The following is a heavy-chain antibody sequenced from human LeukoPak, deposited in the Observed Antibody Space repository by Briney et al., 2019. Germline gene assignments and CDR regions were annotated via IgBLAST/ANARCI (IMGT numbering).Heavy chain of an antibody. V-gene: IGHV3-33*08. CDR3: AREGGFGELTLDY. J-gene: IGHJ4*02. D-gene: IGHD3-10*01. CDR2: IWYDGSNK. Sequence: PGGSLRLSCAASGFTFSSYGMHWVRQAPGKGLEWVAVIWYDGSNKYYADSVKGRFTISRDNSKNTLYLQMNSLRAEDTAVYYCAREGGFGELTLDYWGQGTLVTVSS. CDR1: GFTFSSYG.